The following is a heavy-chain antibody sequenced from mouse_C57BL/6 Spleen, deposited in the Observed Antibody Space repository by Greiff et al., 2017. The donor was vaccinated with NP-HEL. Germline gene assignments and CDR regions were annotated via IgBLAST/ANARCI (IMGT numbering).Heavy chain of an antibody. CDR3: ARSDPLYSCFDD. CDR2: INPSSGYT. D-gene: IGHD2-12*01. V-gene: IGHV1-7*01. J-gene: IGHJ2*01. Sequence: QVQLQQSGAELAKPGASVKLSCKASGYTFTRYWMHWVKQRPGQGLEWIGYINPSSGYTEYNQKFKDKATLTADKSTSTAYMQLSSLTYEDSAVYYCARSDPLYSCFDDWGQGTTLTVSS. CDR1: GYTFTRYW.